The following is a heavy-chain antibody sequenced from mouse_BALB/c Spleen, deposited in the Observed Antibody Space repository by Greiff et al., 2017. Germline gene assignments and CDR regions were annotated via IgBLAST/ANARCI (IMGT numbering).Heavy chain of an antibody. V-gene: IGHV1S81*02. CDR3: TRSGFAY. CDR1: GYTFTSYY. Sequence: QVQLQQSGAELVKPGASVKLSCKASGYTFTSYYMYWVKQRPGQGLEWIGEINPSNGGTNFNEKFKSKATLTVDKSSSTAYMQLSSLTSEYSAVYYCTRSGFAYWGQGTLVTVSA. J-gene: IGHJ3*01. CDR2: INPSNGGT.